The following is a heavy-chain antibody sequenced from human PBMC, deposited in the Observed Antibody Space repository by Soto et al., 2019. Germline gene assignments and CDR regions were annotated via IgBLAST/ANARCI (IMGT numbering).Heavy chain of an antibody. V-gene: IGHV4-31*03. CDR3: ARTALPSGGSVYGYVPLALSFYY. J-gene: IGHJ4*02. CDR2: IYYSGTT. CDR1: GGSISSGGYY. Sequence: QVQLQESGPGLVKPSQTLSLTCTVSGGSISSGGYYWIWIRQHPGKGLEWIGYIYYSGTTYYNPSVRSRVTMPVDTSKHQVSLNLTSRTAADTAVYYCARTALPSGGSVYGYVPLALSFYYWGQGTLVTVSS. D-gene: IGHD2-15*01.